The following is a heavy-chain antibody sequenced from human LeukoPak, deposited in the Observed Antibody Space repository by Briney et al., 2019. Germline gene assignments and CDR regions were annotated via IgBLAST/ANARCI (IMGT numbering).Heavy chain of an antibody. J-gene: IGHJ6*03. V-gene: IGHV3-23*01. CDR3: AKEAYYDILSGSEAEGFMDV. Sequence: PGGSLSLSCAASGFTFSDYYMSWIRQAPEKGLEWVSTLSGSGDSTYYADSVKGRFTISRDNSKNTLFLEMNRLRAEDTAIYYCAKEAYYDILSGSEAEGFMDVWGKGTAVIVSS. CDR1: GFTFSDYY. CDR2: LSGSGDST. D-gene: IGHD3-9*01.